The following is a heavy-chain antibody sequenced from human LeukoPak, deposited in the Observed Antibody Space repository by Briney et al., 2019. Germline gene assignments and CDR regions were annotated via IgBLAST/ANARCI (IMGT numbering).Heavy chain of an antibody. CDR2: IYYSGST. Sequence: SQTLSPTCTVSGGSISSGGYYWSWIRQHPGKGLEWIGYIYYSGSTYYNPSLKSRVTISVDTSKNQFSLKLSSVTAADTAVYYCAREFDYDSSGYYYFDYWGQGTLVTVSS. CDR3: AREFDYDSSGYYYFDY. D-gene: IGHD3-22*01. J-gene: IGHJ4*02. CDR1: GGSISSGGYY. V-gene: IGHV4-31*03.